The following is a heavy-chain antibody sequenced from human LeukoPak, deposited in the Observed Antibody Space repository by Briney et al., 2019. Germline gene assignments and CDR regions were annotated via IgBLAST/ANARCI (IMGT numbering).Heavy chain of an antibody. J-gene: IGHJ6*02. CDR2: IYYSGST. CDR1: GDSINSFY. Sequence: SETLSLTCTVSGDSINSFYWSWIRQPAGRGLEWIGYIYYSGSTNYNPSLKSRVTISVDTSKNQFSLKLSSVTAADTAVYYCARHRANIAAAGTNYGMDVWGQGTTVTVSS. CDR3: ARHRANIAAAGTNYGMDV. D-gene: IGHD6-13*01. V-gene: IGHV4-59*08.